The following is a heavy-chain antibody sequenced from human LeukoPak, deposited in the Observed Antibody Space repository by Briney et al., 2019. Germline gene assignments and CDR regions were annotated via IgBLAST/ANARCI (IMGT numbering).Heavy chain of an antibody. J-gene: IGHJ3*02. CDR3: ARQVFHSTYYDFWSGYYTGPDAFDI. Sequence: ASVKVSCKASGYTFTSYGISWVRQAPGQGLEWMGWMNPNSGNTGYAQKFQGRVTITRNTSISTAYMELSSLRSEDTAVYYCARQVFHSTYYDFWSGYYTGPDAFDIWGQGTMVTVSS. CDR1: GYTFTSYG. D-gene: IGHD3-3*01. CDR2: MNPNSGNT. V-gene: IGHV1-8*03.